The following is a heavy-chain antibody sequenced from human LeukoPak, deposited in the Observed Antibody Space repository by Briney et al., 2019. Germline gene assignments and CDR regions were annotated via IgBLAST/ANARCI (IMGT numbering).Heavy chain of an antibody. CDR3: AKGRGLGATMDLPFDY. Sequence: GGSLRLSCAASGFTFSSYWMHWVRQAPGKGIMWISRINPDGSITGYADSVKGRFTISRDNAKNTLYVQMNSLRAEDTALYYCAKGRGLGATMDLPFDYWGQGTLVTVSS. V-gene: IGHV3-74*01. D-gene: IGHD1-26*01. J-gene: IGHJ4*02. CDR2: INPDGSIT. CDR1: GFTFSSYW.